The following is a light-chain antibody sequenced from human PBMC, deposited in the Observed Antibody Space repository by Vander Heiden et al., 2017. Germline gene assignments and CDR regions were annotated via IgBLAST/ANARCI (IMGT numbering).Light chain of an antibody. V-gene: IGLV2-14*01. CDR2: EVS. J-gene: IGLJ1*01. Sequence: QSALTKPASVSGSPGQSITISCTGTSSDVGCYNYVSWYQQHPVKAPKLMIYEVSKRPAGGANRFSGSKSGNTASLTISGLQAEDEAEYYCSSYTSSSTLVFGTGTKVTVL. CDR1: SSDVGCYNY. CDR3: SSYTSSSTLV.